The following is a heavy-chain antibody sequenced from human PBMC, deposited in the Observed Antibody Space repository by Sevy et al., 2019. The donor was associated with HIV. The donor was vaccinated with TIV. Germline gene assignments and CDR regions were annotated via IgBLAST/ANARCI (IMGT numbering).Heavy chain of an antibody. Sequence: GGSLRLSFTASGFISSPYWMHWVRQAPGKGLVWVSRINPDGSITSYADAVKGRFTISRDNAKNSLYLQMNSLRAEDTAVYYCAREGSSSWYRAEYFQHWGQGTLVTVSS. CDR2: INPDGSIT. CDR3: AREGSSSWYRAEYFQH. J-gene: IGHJ1*01. V-gene: IGHV3-74*01. CDR1: GFISSPYW. D-gene: IGHD6-13*01.